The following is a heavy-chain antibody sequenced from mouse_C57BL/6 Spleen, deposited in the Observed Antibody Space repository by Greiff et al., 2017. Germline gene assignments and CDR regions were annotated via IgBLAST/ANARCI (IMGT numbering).Heavy chain of an antibody. CDR1: GYTFTDYE. CDR3: TYVPPGFAY. V-gene: IGHV1-15*01. CDR2: IDPDTGGT. D-gene: IGHD2-14*01. Sequence: QVQLQQSGAELVRPGASVTLSCKASGYTFTDYEMHWVKQTPVHGLEWIGAIDPDTGGTAYNQQFKGKATLTADKSSSTAYMELRSLTSEDSAGDYCTYVPPGFAYWGQGTLVTVSA. J-gene: IGHJ3*01.